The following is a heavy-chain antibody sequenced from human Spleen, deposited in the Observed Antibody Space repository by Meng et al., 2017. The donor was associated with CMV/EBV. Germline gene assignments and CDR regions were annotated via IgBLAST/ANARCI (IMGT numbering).Heavy chain of an antibody. CDR1: GLSISRYW. CDR2: INPDGSEK. J-gene: IGHJ6*02. CDR3: AKLGINYYYGMDV. D-gene: IGHD7-27*01. Sequence: GESLKISCAASGLSISRYWMSWVRQAPGKGLEWVANINPDGSEKLYVDSVKGRFTIFRDNAKDAFYLQMDSLRADDTAVYYCAKLGINYYYGMDVWGQGTTVTVSS. V-gene: IGHV3-7*01.